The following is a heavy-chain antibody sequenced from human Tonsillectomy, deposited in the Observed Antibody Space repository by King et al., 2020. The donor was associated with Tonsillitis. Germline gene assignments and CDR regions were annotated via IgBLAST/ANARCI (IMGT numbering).Heavy chain of an antibody. Sequence: QFTLKESGPALVKPTQTLTLTCTFSGFSLTTSGMGVSWIRQPPGKALEWLALVDWEGDQYHNVSLKPRLTISKDTSKNQVVLTMTNMDPVDTGTYYCARIHRDESYTWYFDFWGRGTLVTVSS. D-gene: IGHD1-26*01. CDR2: VDWEGDQ. J-gene: IGHJ2*01. CDR3: ARIHRDESYTWYFDF. V-gene: IGHV2-70*01. CDR1: GFSLTTSGMG.